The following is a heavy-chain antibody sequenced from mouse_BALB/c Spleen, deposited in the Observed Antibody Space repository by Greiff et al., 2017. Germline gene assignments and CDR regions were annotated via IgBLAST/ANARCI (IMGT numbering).Heavy chain of an antibody. CDR2: INPSNGRT. CDR1: GYTFTSYW. V-gene: IGHV1S81*02. J-gene: IGHJ4*01. CDR3: ARTAMDY. Sequence: QVQLQQPGAELVKPGASVKLSCKASGYTFTSYWMHWVKQRPGQGLEWIGEINPSNGRTNYNEKFKSKATLTVDKSSSTAYMELRSLTSEDSAVYYCARTAMDYWGQGTSVTVSS.